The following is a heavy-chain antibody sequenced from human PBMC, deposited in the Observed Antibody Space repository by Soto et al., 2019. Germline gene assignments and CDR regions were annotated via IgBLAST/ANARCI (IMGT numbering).Heavy chain of an antibody. J-gene: IGHJ6*02. CDR1: GFTFSNAW. CDR2: IKSKTDGGTT. Sequence: GGSLRLSCAASGFTFSNAWMSWVRQAPGKGLEWVGRIKSKTDGGTTDYAAPVKGRFTISRDDSKNTLYLQMNSLKTEDTAVYYCAKDREGSSWYIRPYYYYYGMDVWGQGTTVTVSS. CDR3: AKDREGSSWYIRPYYYYYGMDV. D-gene: IGHD6-13*01. V-gene: IGHV3-15*01.